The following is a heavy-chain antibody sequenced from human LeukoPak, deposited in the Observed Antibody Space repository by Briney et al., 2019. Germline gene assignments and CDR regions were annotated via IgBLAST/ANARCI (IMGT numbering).Heavy chain of an antibody. CDR1: GFTLSSYW. V-gene: IGHV3-7*03. D-gene: IGHD6-13*01. Sequence: GGSLRLSCAASGFTLSSYWMSWARQAPGKGLEWVANIKQDGREKCYVDSVKGRFTISRDKAKNSLYLQMNSLRAEDTAVYYCARAKQQAAYWGQGTLVTVPS. CDR2: IKQDGREK. CDR3: ARAKQQAAY. J-gene: IGHJ4*02.